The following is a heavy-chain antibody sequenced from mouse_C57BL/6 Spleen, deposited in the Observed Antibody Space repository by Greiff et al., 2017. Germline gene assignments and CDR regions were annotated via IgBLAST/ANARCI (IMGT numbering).Heavy chain of an antibody. CDR3: ARRHYYGSSIFDY. CDR2: INPGSGGT. Sequence: VQRVESGAELVRPGTSVKVSCKASGYAFTNYLIEWVKQRPGQGLEWIGVINPGSGGTNYNEKFKGKATLTADKSSSTAYMQLSSLTSEDSAVYFCARRHYYGSSIFDYWGQGTTLTVSS. CDR1: GYAFTNYL. J-gene: IGHJ2*01. D-gene: IGHD1-1*01. V-gene: IGHV1-54*01.